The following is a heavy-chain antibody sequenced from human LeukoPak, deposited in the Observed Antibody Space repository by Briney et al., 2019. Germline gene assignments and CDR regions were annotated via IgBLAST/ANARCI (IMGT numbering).Heavy chain of an antibody. CDR1: GMSFNVYE. J-gene: IGHJ5*02. V-gene: IGHV3-30-3*01. D-gene: IGHD5-12*01. CDR3: ARERRGYSYGTLDP. CDR2: ISSDGFRK. Sequence: PGESLRLSCAASGMSFNVYEMYWVRQSPGKGLEWVALISSDGFRKNYAESVKGRFTLSRDNSKNTMDLQMNNLRVEDTAVYYCARERRGYSYGTLDPWGQGTLVTVSS.